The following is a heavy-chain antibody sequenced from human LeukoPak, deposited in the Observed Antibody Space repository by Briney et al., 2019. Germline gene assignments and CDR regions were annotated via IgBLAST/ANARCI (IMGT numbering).Heavy chain of an antibody. D-gene: IGHD2-8*02. J-gene: IGHJ5*02. CDR2: ISNDGGGT. V-gene: IGHV3-23*01. CDR1: GFSFNNYG. Sequence: SGGSMRPSCAASGFSFNNYGLIWARQAPGKGLEWVAAISNDGGGTMYGGFVEGRFTISRDNSKNTLFLQMNSLRAEDTALYYCAKGSTGYFADLWGQGTLVTVSS. CDR3: AKGSTGYFADL.